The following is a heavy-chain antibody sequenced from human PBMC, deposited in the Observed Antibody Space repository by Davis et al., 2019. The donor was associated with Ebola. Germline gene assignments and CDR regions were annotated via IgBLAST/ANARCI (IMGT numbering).Heavy chain of an antibody. V-gene: IGHV1-24*01. Sequence: ASVTVFCMASGYTLTELSMHCVRQAPGKGLEWMGGFDPEDGETIYAQKFQGRVTMTEDTSTDTAYMELSSLRSEDTAVYYCATLVNRGGWFDPWGQGTLVTVSS. J-gene: IGHJ5*02. CDR3: ATLVNRGGWFDP. CDR2: FDPEDGET. CDR1: GYTLTELS.